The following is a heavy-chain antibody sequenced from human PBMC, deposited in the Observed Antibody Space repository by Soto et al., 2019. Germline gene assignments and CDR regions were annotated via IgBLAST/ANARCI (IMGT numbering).Heavy chain of an antibody. J-gene: IGHJ3*02. Sequence: GSGPTLVNPTQTLTLTCTFSGFSLSTSGMCVSWIRQPPGKALEWLALIDWDDDKYYSTSLKTRLTISKDTSKNQVVLTMTNMDPVDTATYYCARTKTVDTAMEAKKPHDAFDIWGQGTMVTVSS. CDR2: IDWDDDK. CDR3: ARTKTVDTAMEAKKPHDAFDI. CDR1: GFSLSTSGMC. D-gene: IGHD5-18*01. V-gene: IGHV2-70*01.